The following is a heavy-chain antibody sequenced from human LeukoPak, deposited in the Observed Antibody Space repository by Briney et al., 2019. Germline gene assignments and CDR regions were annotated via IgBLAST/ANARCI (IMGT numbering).Heavy chain of an antibody. Sequence: PGGSLRLSCAVSGFTVSGNYMSWVRQAPGKGLEWVANIKQDGSETYSVDSVKGRFTISRDNAKNSLYLQMNSLRAEDTAIYYCARGSSNTGFAYWGQGTLVTVSS. J-gene: IGHJ4*02. V-gene: IGHV3-7*01. CDR3: ARGSSNTGFAY. CDR1: GFTVSGNY. D-gene: IGHD1-14*01. CDR2: IKQDGSET.